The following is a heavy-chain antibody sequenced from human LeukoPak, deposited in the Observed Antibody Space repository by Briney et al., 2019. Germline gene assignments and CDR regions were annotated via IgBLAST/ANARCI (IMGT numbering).Heavy chain of an antibody. CDR3: ARGGYSYDSSLDY. CDR2: INHSGST. D-gene: IGHD5-18*01. V-gene: IGHV4-34*01. J-gene: IGHJ4*02. Sequence: SETLSLTCAVDGGSFSGYYWSWIRQPPGKGLEWIGEINHSGSTNYNPSLKSRVTISVDTSKNQFSLKLSSVTAADTAVYYCARGGYSYDSSLDYWGQGTLVTVPS. CDR1: GGSFSGYY.